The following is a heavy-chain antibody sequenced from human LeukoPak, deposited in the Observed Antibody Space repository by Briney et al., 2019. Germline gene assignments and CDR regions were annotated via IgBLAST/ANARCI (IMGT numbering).Heavy chain of an antibody. CDR1: GFTFSSYW. CDR3: ARDIDCSSTSCYDDAFDI. Sequence: PGGSLRLSCAASGFTFSSYWMSWVRQAPGKGLEWVANIKQDGSEKYYVDSVKGRFTISRDNAKNSLYLQMNSLRAEDTAVYYCARDIDCSSTSCYDDAFDIWGQGTMVTVSS. D-gene: IGHD2-2*01. V-gene: IGHV3-7*01. J-gene: IGHJ3*02. CDR2: IKQDGSEK.